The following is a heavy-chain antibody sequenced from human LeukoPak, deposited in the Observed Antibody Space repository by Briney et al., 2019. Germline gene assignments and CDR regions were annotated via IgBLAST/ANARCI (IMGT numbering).Heavy chain of an antibody. D-gene: IGHD1-26*01. Sequence: SETLSLTCTVSGGSISSGSYYWSWIRQPAGKGLEWIGRIYTSGSTNYNPSLKSRVTISVDTSKNQFSLKLSSVTAADTAVCYCARRGSGSYKVWGQGTLVTVSS. V-gene: IGHV4-61*02. CDR2: IYTSGST. CDR3: ARRGSGSYKV. CDR1: GGSISSGSYY. J-gene: IGHJ4*02.